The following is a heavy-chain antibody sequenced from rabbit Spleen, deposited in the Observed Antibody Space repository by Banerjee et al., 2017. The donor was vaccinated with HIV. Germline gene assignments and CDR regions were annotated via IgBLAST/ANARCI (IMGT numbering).Heavy chain of an antibody. D-gene: IGHD2-1*01. CDR3: ARDLDGDGDYGPYYLNL. CDR1: GFTLSSYY. V-gene: IGHV1S7*01. Sequence: QLKESGGGPVQPGGSLKLSCKASGFTLSSYYMNWVRQAPGKGLEWIGYIDPVFGITYYANWVNGRFSISRENAQNTVFLQMTSLTAADTATYFCARDLDGDGDYGPYYLNLWGQGTLVTVS. J-gene: IGHJ4*01. CDR2: IDPVFGIT.